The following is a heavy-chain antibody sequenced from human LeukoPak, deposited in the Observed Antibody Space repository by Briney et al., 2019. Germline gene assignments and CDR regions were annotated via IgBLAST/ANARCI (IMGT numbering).Heavy chain of an antibody. CDR3: ARGHSGGNFDY. CDR1: GFTFSSYS. J-gene: IGHJ4*02. Sequence: TGGSLRLSCAASGFTFSSYSMNWVRQAPGKGLEWVSSISFDSTYIYYADSVKGRFTISRDDAKNSLYLQMNSLRAEDTAVYYCARGHSGGNFDYWGQGTLVTVSP. D-gene: IGHD3-10*01. V-gene: IGHV3-21*01. CDR2: ISFDSTYI.